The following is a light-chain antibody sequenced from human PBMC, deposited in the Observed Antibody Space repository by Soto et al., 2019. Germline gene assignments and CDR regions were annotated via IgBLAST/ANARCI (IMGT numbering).Light chain of an antibody. CDR2: DVN. V-gene: IGLV2-14*03. CDR3: RSYTSSSTDV. Sequence: QSVLTQPASVSGSPGQSITISCTGTSSDVGGYDFVSWYQQHPGKAPKLLIYDVNNRPSGVSDRFSGSKSGNTASLTISWLQAEDEADYYSRSYTSSSTDVFGTGNKVTVL. CDR1: SSDVGGYDF. J-gene: IGLJ1*01.